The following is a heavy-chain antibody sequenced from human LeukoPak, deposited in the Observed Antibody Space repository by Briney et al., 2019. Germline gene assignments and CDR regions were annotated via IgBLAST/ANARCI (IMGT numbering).Heavy chain of an antibody. D-gene: IGHD6-19*01. J-gene: IGHJ4*02. CDR3: ARDSRYSSGWYEDY. V-gene: IGHV3-7*03. Sequence: GRSLRLSCAASGFTFSSYWMSWVRQAPGKGLEWVANIKQDGSEKYYVDSVKGRFTISRDNAKNSLYLQMNSLRAEDTAVYYCARDSRYSSGWYEDYWGQGTLVTVSS. CDR1: GFTFSSYW. CDR2: IKQDGSEK.